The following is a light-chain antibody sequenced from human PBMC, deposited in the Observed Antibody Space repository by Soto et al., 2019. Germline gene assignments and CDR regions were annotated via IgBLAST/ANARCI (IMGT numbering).Light chain of an antibody. CDR3: QQLNSYSFT. V-gene: IGKV1-9*01. J-gene: IGKJ3*01. CDR1: QGISSY. Sequence: DIPLTQSPSFLSASVGDRVTITCRASQGISSYLAWYQQKPGKAPKLLIYAASTLQSGVPSRFSGSRSGTEFTLTISSLQPEDFATYYCQQLNSYSFTFGPGTKVDIK. CDR2: AAS.